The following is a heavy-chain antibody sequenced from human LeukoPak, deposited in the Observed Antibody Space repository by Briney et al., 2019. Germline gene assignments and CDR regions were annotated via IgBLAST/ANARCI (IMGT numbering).Heavy chain of an antibody. CDR2: IYHSGST. D-gene: IGHD1-26*01. Sequence: PSETLSLTCTVSGGSISSGGYYWSWIRQPPGKGLEWIGYIYHSGSTYYNPSLKSRVTISVDRSENQFSLKLSSVTAADTAVYYCANGRYYFDYWGQGTLVTVSS. CDR3: ANGRYYFDY. CDR1: GGSISSGGYY. J-gene: IGHJ4*02. V-gene: IGHV4-30-2*01.